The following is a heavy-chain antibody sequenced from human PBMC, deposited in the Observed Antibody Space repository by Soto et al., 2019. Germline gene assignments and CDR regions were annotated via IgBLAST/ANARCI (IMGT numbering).Heavy chain of an antibody. CDR3: ARDSDFYKADY. V-gene: IGHV3-7*01. CDR1: GFTFSGYW. Sequence: EVHLVESGGGLVQPGGSLSLSCAASGFTFSGYWMGWVRQAPGKGLEWVASIMKDGGVKKYVDSVKGRFTISRDNAKNSLFLQMNSLRVEDTAVYYCARDSDFYKADYWGQGTLVTVSS. J-gene: IGHJ4*02. CDR2: IMKDGGVK. D-gene: IGHD2-21*02.